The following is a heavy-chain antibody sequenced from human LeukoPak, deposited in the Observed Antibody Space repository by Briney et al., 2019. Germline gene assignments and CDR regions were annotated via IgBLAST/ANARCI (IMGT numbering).Heavy chain of an antibody. V-gene: IGHV3-23*01. CDR2: ISGSGGST. CDR3: ARDRAAYDFWSGYPLSGMDV. CDR1: GFTFSSYA. Sequence: GGSLRLSCAASGFTFSSYAMSWVRQAPGKGLEWVSAISGSGGSTYYADSVKGRFTISRDNSKNTLYLQMNSLRAEDTAVYYCARDRAAYDFWSGYPLSGMDVWGQGTTVTVSS. D-gene: IGHD3-3*01. J-gene: IGHJ6*02.